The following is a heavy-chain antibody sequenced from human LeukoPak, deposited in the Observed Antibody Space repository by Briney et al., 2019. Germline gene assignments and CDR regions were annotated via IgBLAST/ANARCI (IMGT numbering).Heavy chain of an antibody. D-gene: IGHD6-13*01. J-gene: IGHJ6*02. CDR1: GFTFSSYG. V-gene: IGHV3-30*18. CDR3: AKDIYSSSWERDYYYYYGMDV. CDR2: ISYDGSNK. Sequence: GGSLRLSCAASGFTFSSYGMHWVRQAPGKGLEWVAVISYDGSNKYYADSVKGRFTISRDNSKNTLYLQMNSLRAEDTAVYYCAKDIYSSSWERDYYYYYGMDVWGQGTTVTVSS.